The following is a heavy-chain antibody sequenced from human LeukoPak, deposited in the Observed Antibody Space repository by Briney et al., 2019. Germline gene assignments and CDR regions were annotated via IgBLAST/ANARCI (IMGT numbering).Heavy chain of an antibody. CDR2: IYSGSST. D-gene: IGHD6-13*01. CDR3: ARIATAVNIFDY. J-gene: IGHJ4*02. Sequence: GGSLRLSCAASGFTFSSYAMSWVRQAPGKGLEWVSVIYSGSSTYYADSVKGRFTISRDNSKNTLYLQMNSLRAEDTAVYYCARIATAVNIFDYWGQGTLVTVSS. CDR1: GFTFSSYA. V-gene: IGHV3-23*03.